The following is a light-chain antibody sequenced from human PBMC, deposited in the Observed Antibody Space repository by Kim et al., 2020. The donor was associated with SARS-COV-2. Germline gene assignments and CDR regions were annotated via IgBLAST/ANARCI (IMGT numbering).Light chain of an antibody. J-gene: IGLJ3*02. V-gene: IGLV3-21*04. Sequence: SYELTQPPSVSVAPGKTARITCGGNNIGSKSVHWYQQKPGQAPVLVIYYDSDRPSGIPERFSGSNSGNTATLTISRVEAGDEADYYCQVWDSSSDHPIWVFGGGTQLTFL. CDR2: YDS. CDR1: NIGSKS. CDR3: QVWDSSSDHPIWV.